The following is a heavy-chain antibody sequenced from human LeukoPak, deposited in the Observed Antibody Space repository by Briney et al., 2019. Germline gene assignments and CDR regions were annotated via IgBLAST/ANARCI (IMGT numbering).Heavy chain of an antibody. V-gene: IGHV1-18*01. J-gene: IGHJ3*02. CDR2: ISAYNGNT. Sequence: GASVKVSCKASGYTFTSYGISWVRQAPGQGLEWMGWISAYNGNTNYAQKLQGRVTMTTDTSTSTAYMELGSLRSDDTAVYYCARGRYYDFWSGYYTGMLDAFDIWGQGTMVTVSS. CDR1: GYTFTSYG. D-gene: IGHD3-3*01. CDR3: ARGRYYDFWSGYYTGMLDAFDI.